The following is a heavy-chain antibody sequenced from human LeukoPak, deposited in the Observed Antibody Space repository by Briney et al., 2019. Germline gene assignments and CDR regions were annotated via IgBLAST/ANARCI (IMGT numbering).Heavy chain of an antibody. CDR3: ARSDLSSGWYYFDY. D-gene: IGHD6-19*01. J-gene: IGHJ4*02. CDR2: IYHGGST. Sequence: SQTLSLTCAGSGGSVSSGGYSWSWIRQPPGKGLEWIGYIYHGGSTYYNPSLKSRVTISVDRSKNQFSLKLRSVTAADTAVYYCARSDLSSGWYYFDYWGQGTLVTVSS. CDR1: GGSVSSGGYS. V-gene: IGHV4-30-2*01.